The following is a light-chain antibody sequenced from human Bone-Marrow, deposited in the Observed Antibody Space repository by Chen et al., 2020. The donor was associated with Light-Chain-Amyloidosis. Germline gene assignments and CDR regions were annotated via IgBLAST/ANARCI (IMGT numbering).Light chain of an antibody. Sequence: QSALTQPASVSGSPGQSITISCTGTSSDVGSYNLVTWYQQHPGKAPKLMLYGISQRPSGVSNRFSRSKSGNTASLTISGLQTEDEADYYCCSYAGSSTFVFGGGTKLTVL. V-gene: IGLV2-23*02. J-gene: IGLJ2*01. CDR3: CSYAGSSTFV. CDR2: GIS. CDR1: SSDVGSYNL.